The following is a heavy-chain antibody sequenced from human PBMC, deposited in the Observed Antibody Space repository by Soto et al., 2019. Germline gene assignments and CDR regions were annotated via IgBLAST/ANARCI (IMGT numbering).Heavy chain of an antibody. D-gene: IGHD6-6*01. Sequence: QVQLVESGGGVVQPGRSLRLSCAASGFTFSSYAMHWVRQAPGKGLEWVAVISYDGSNKYYADSVKGRFTISRDNSKNTLYLQRNSLRAEDTAVYYCARGLTEQLAGDWFDPWGQGTLVTVSS. J-gene: IGHJ5*02. CDR1: GFTFSSYA. CDR3: ARGLTEQLAGDWFDP. V-gene: IGHV3-30-3*01. CDR2: ISYDGSNK.